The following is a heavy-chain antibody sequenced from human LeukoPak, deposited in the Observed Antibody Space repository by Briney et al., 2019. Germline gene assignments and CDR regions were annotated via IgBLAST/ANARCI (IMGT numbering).Heavy chain of an antibody. D-gene: IGHD3-10*01. CDR3: ARDGSGSYWFDP. J-gene: IGHJ5*02. CDR1: GFTFSSYE. Sequence: GGSLRLSCAASGFTFSSYEMNWVRQAPGKGLEWVSYISSSGSTIYYADSVKGRFTISRDNAKNSLYLQMNSLRAEDTAVYYCARDGSGSYWFDPWGQGTLVTVSS. CDR2: ISSSGSTI. V-gene: IGHV3-48*03.